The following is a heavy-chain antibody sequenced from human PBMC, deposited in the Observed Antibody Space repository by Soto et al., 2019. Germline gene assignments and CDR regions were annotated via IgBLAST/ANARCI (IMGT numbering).Heavy chain of an antibody. V-gene: IGHV3-30*18. J-gene: IGHJ3*02. CDR3: AKDSVVAGFAFDI. Sequence: GGSLRLSCAASGFTFMFYGMHWVRQAPGKGLEWVAFTSYDGSNKYFADSVKGRFNISRDNSKSTLSLQMNNLRPEDTAVYHCAKDSVVAGFAFDIWGQGTMVTVSS. CDR1: GFTFMFYG. D-gene: IGHD2-2*01. CDR2: TSYDGSNK.